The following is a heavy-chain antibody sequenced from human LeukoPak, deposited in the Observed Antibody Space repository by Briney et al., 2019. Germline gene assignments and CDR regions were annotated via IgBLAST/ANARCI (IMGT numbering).Heavy chain of an antibody. D-gene: IGHD3-22*01. V-gene: IGHV4-39*07. CDR2: IYYSGST. J-gene: IGHJ6*02. CDR1: GGSISSSSYY. Sequence: SETLSLTCTVSGGSISSSSYYWGWIRQPPGKGLEWIGSIYYSGSTSYNLSLKSRVTISIDTSKKQFSLKLTSVTAADTAVYYCVREKDHYDSSGFYYYYGMDVWGQGATVTVSS. CDR3: VREKDHYDSSGFYYYYGMDV.